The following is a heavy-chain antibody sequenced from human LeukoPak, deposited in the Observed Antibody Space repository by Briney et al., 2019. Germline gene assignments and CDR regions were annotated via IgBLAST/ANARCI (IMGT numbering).Heavy chain of an antibody. Sequence: SETLSLTCTVSGXSISSYYWSWIRQPPGKGLEWIGYIYYSGSTNYNPSLKSRVTISVDTSKNQFSLKLSSVTAADTAVYYCAREHYGGNMDYWGQGTLVTVSS. D-gene: IGHD4-23*01. CDR3: AREHYGGNMDY. J-gene: IGHJ4*02. V-gene: IGHV4-59*01. CDR1: GXSISSYY. CDR2: IYYSGST.